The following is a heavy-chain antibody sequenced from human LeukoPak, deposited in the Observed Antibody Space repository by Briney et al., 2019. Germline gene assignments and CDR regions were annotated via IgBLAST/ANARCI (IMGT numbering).Heavy chain of an antibody. CDR2: IYYSGNS. V-gene: IGHV4-59*01. J-gene: IGHJ4*02. D-gene: IGHD6-19*01. Sequence: SETLSLTCTVSGGSIGSFYWSWIRQPPGKGLEWIGYIYYSGNSNYNPSLKSRVTMSVDASINQFSLKVTSVTAADTAVYYCARGGIAVVDYWGQGTLVTVSS. CDR3: ARGGIAVVDY. CDR1: GGSIGSFY.